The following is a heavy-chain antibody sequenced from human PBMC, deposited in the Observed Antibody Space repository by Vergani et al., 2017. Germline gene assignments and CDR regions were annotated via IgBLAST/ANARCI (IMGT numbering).Heavy chain of an antibody. Sequence: EVQLVESGGGLVQPGGSLRLSCAASGFTFSSYWMSWVRQAPGKGLEWVANIKQDGSEKNYVDSVKGRFTISRDNAKNSLYLQMNSLRAEDTAVYYCAKAAAGRGGMIDYWGQGTLVTVSS. D-gene: IGHD6-13*01. CDR1: GFTFSSYW. J-gene: IGHJ4*02. V-gene: IGHV3-7*03. CDR2: IKQDGSEK. CDR3: AKAAAGRGGMIDY.